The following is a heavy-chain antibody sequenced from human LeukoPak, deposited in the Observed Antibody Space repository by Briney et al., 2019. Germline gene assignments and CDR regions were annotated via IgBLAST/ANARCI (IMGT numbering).Heavy chain of an antibody. V-gene: IGHV4-59*01. J-gene: IGHJ4*02. Sequence: SETLSLTCTVSGGSISIYYWSWIRQPPGKGLEWIGYIYYSGSTNYNPSLKSRVTISVDTSKNQFSLKLSSVTAADTAVYYCARGQLELRYWGQGTLVTVSS. CDR2: IYYSGST. CDR1: GGSISIYY. CDR3: ARGQLELRY. D-gene: IGHD1-7*01.